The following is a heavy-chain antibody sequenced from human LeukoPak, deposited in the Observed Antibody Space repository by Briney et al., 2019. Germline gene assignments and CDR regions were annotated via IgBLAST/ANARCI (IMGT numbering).Heavy chain of an antibody. J-gene: IGHJ4*02. CDR3: ARVIRRYYDIDY. CDR1: GGSISSSSYY. CDR2: IYYSGST. Sequence: SETLSLTCTVSGGSISSSSYYWGWIRQPPGKGLEWIGSIYYSGSTYYNPSLKSRVTISVDTSKNQFSLKLSSVTAADTAVYYCARVIRRYYDIDYWGQGTLVTVSS. D-gene: IGHD3-22*01. V-gene: IGHV4-39*07.